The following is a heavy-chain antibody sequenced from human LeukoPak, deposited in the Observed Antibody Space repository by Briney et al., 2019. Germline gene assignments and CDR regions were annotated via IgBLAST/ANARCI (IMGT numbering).Heavy chain of an antibody. CDR1: GYTFTSYG. CDR2: ISAYNGNT. D-gene: IGHD3-9*01. CDR3: ARVSGRYFDWLFPSYYYGMDV. J-gene: IGHJ6*02. Sequence: GASVKVSCTASGYTFTSYGISWVRQAPGQGLEWMGWISAYNGNTNYAQKLQGRVTMTTDTSTSTAYMELRSLRSDDTAVYYCARVSGRYFDWLFPSYYYGMDVWGQGTTVTVSS. V-gene: IGHV1-18*01.